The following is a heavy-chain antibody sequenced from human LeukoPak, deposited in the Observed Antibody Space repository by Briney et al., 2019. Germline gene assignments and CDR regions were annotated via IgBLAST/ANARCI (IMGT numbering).Heavy chain of an antibody. J-gene: IGHJ4*02. CDR2: ISSSGSAI. CDR3: AREDGYNYFDY. V-gene: IGHV3-48*03. D-gene: IGHD5-24*01. Sequence: GGSLRLSCAASGFTFSDYEMNWVRQAPGKGLEWVSYISSSGSAIKYADSVKGRFTISRDNAMNSLYLQMNSLRAEDTAVYYCAREDGYNYFDYWGQGTLVTVSS. CDR1: GFTFSDYE.